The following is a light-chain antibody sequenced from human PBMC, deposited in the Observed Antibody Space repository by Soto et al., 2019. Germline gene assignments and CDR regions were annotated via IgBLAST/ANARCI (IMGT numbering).Light chain of an antibody. CDR2: GAS. CDR3: QQYGASPR. V-gene: IGKV3-20*01. Sequence: DIVLTQSPGTLSLSPGERATLSCRASQSVSSSYLAWYQHKPGQAPRLLIYGASSRATGIPDRFSGSGSGTDVNLTINRLEPEDFAVYFCQQYGASPRFGQGTRLEIK. CDR1: QSVSSSY. J-gene: IGKJ5*01.